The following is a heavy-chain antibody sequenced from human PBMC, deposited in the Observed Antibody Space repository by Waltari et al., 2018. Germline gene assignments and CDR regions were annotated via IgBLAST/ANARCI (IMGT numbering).Heavy chain of an antibody. D-gene: IGHD3-3*01. CDR1: GFTFSSYG. Sequence: QVQLVESGGGVVQPGRSLRLSCAASGFTFSSYGMHWVRQAPGKGLEWVAVIWYDGSNKYYADSVKGRFTISRDNPKNTLYLQMNSLRAEDTAVYYCAKDLMAIFGVVSGLGYWGQGTLVTVSS. J-gene: IGHJ4*02. V-gene: IGHV3-33*06. CDR2: IWYDGSNK. CDR3: AKDLMAIFGVVSGLGY.